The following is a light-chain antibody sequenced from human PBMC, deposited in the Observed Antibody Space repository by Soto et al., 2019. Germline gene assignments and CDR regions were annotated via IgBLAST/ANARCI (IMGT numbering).Light chain of an antibody. CDR1: SSNIGTNT. CDR3: ATWDDSLSTCV. Sequence: QSVLTQPPSASGTPGQRVTISCSGSSSNIGTNTVNLYQCLPGTAPRLLIYTNNQRPSGVPDRFSVSKSGTSAALVIIGRQYEDEADYYCATWDDSLSTCVFGAGTKLTVL. V-gene: IGLV1-44*01. CDR2: TNN. J-gene: IGLJ1*01.